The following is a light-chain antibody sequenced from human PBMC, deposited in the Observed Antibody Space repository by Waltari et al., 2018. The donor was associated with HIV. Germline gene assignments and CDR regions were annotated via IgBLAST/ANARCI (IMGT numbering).Light chain of an antibody. J-gene: IGKJ1*01. V-gene: IGKV4-1*01. CDR2: WAS. Sequence: DIVMTQSPDSLAVSLGGRATLNCKSSQSVLSRSTNQQYLVWYQQKPGQPPNVLIYWASTRESGVPDRFSGGGSGTDFTLTISSLQAEDVAVYYCQQYYSLPWTFGQGTKVEIK. CDR1: QSVLSRSTNQQY. CDR3: QQYYSLPWT.